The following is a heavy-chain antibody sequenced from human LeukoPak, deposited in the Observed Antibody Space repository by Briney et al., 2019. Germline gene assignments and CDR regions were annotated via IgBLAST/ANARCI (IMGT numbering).Heavy chain of an antibody. V-gene: IGHV1-69*06. D-gene: IGHD6-13*01. Sequence: GASVKVSCKASGGTFSSYAISWVRQAPGQGLEWMGGIIPNFGTANYAQKFQGRVTITADKSTSTAYMELSSLRSEDTAVYYCARDTTAAGRRNDAFDIWGQGTMVTVSS. CDR1: GGTFSSYA. CDR3: ARDTTAAGRRNDAFDI. J-gene: IGHJ3*02. CDR2: IIPNFGTA.